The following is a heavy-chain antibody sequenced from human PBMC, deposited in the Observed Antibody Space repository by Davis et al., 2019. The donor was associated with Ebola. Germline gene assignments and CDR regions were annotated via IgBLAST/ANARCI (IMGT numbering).Heavy chain of an antibody. D-gene: IGHD4-11*01. Sequence: MPSETLSLTCAVYGGSFSGYYWSWIRQPPGKGLEWIGEINHSGSTNYNPSLKSRVTISVDTSKNQFSLKLSSVTAADTAVYYCARHSVTTLAFMDVWGQGTTVTVSS. V-gene: IGHV4-34*01. CDR3: ARHSVTTLAFMDV. J-gene: IGHJ6*02. CDR2: INHSGST. CDR1: GGSFSGYY.